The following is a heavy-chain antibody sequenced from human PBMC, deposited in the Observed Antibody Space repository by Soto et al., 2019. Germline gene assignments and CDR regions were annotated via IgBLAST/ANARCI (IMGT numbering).Heavy chain of an antibody. CDR2: IYPGDSDT. CDR1: GYSFTSYW. V-gene: IGHV5-51*01. J-gene: IGHJ3*02. CDR3: TTPDPVASGDT. Sequence: GESLKISCKGSGYSFTSYWIGWVRQMPGKGLEWMGIIYPGDSDTRYRRSCQGQVTISADNAISTAHLQINNLETEVTGVYYCTTPDPVASGDTWGQGTMVTVSS. D-gene: IGHD1-26*01.